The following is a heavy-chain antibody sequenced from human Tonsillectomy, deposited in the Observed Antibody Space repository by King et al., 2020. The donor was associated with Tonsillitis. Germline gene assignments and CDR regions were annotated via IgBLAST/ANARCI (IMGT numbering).Heavy chain of an antibody. Sequence: VQLVESGGGLVKPGGSLRLSCAASGFTFSNAWMSWVRQAPGKGLEWVGRIKSKTDGGTTDYPAPVKGRFTISRDDSKNTLYLQMNSLKTEDTAVYYCTTYDYGGNYYYYGMDVWGQGTTVTVSS. CDR3: TTYDYGGNYYYYGMDV. J-gene: IGHJ6*02. V-gene: IGHV3-15*01. CDR1: GFTFSNAW. D-gene: IGHD4-23*01. CDR2: IKSKTDGGTT.